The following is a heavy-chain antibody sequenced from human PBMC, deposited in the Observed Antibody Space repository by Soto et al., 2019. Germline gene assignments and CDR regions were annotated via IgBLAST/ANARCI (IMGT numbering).Heavy chain of an antibody. J-gene: IGHJ6*02. D-gene: IGHD2-15*01. CDR1: GGTFSSYA. CDR3: ASSECSGGSCYSFPPIRTNYYYYYGMDV. Sequence: ASVKVSCKASGGTFSSYAISWVRQAPGQGLEWMGGIIPIFGTANYAQKFQGRVTITADESTSTAYMELSSLRSEDTAVYYCASSECSGGSCYSFPPIRTNYYYYYGMDVWGQGTTVTVSS. CDR2: IIPIFGTA. V-gene: IGHV1-69*13.